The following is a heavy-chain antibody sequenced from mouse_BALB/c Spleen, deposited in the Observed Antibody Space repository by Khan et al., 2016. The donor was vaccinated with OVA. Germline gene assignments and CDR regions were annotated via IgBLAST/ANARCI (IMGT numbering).Heavy chain of an antibody. CDR2: IYPGDGDT. V-gene: IGHV1-87*01. Sequence: VQLQESGAELARPGASVKLSCKASGYTFTSYWMQWVNQRPGQGLEWIGAIYPGDGDTRYTQKFKGKATLTADKSSSTAYMQLSSLASEDSAVYYCTKGGLVPFSMDYWGQGTSVTVSS. D-gene: IGHD2-10*02. J-gene: IGHJ4*01. CDR1: GYTFTSYW. CDR3: TKGGLVPFSMDY.